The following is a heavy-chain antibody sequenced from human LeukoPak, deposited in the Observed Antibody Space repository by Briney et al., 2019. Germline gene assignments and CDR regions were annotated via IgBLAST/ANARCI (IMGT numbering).Heavy chain of an antibody. V-gene: IGHV5-51*01. J-gene: IGHJ4*02. CDR3: ARSAGGYSSGYYYFFDY. D-gene: IGHD3-22*01. Sequence: GESLKISCKGSGYSSTNYWIGWVGQMPGKGLEWMGIIYPGDSDTRYSPSFQGRVTISADKSISSAYLQWSSLKAADTAMYYCARSAGGYSSGYYYFFDYWGQGTLVT. CDR1: GYSSTNYW. CDR2: IYPGDSDT.